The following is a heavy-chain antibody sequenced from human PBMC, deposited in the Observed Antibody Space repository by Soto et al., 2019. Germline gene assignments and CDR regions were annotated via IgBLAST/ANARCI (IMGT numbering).Heavy chain of an antibody. V-gene: IGHV3-30*04. D-gene: IGHD6-13*01. Sequence: GWSLRLSCSASVFNFSSYAMHWVRQAPGKGLEWVAVISYDGGKKYYADSVKGRFTISRDNSKNTLYVEMNSLSAEDAAVYYCAREGQPAAGTTPHNWGRGTLVTVSS. CDR3: AREGQPAAGTTPHN. CDR1: VFNFSSYA. J-gene: IGHJ4*02. CDR2: ISYDGGKK.